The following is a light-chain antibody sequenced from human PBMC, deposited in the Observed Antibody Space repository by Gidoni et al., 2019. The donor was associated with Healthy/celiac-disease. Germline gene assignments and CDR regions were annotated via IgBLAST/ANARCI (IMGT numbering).Light chain of an antibody. CDR1: SSDVGGYNY. Sequence: QSALTQPPSASGSPGPSVTISCTGTSSDVGGYNYVSWYQQHPGKAPKLTIYEVSKRPSGVPDRFSGSKSGNTASLTVSGLQAEDEADYYCSSYAGSNNLRVFGTGTKVTVL. CDR2: EVS. J-gene: IGLJ1*01. V-gene: IGLV2-8*01. CDR3: SSYAGSNNLRV.